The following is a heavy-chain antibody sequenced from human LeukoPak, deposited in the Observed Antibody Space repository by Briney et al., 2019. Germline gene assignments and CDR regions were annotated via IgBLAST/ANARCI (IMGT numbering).Heavy chain of an antibody. J-gene: IGHJ4*02. CDR1: GGSFSGYY. CDR3: ARGRGYSYGYRPYRYDY. Sequence: SETLSLTCAVYGGSFSGYYWSWIRQPPGKGLEWIGEINHSGSTNYNPSLKSRVTISVDTSKNQFSLKLSSVTAADTAVYYCARGRGYSYGYRPYRYDYWGQGTLVTVSS. CDR2: INHSGST. V-gene: IGHV4-34*01. D-gene: IGHD5-18*01.